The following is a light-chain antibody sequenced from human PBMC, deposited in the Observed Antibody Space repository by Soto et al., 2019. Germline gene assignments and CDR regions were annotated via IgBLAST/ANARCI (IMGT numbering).Light chain of an antibody. CDR1: SSNIGSNT. V-gene: IGLV1-44*01. Sequence: SVLTQPPSASGAPGQRVTIAFSGSSSNIGSNTVNWYQQLPGTAPKLLIYTNNQRPSGVRDRFSGSRSGTSASLAISGLQSEDEADYYCAAWDDSLNGFVFGTGTKVTVL. J-gene: IGLJ1*01. CDR2: TNN. CDR3: AAWDDSLNGFV.